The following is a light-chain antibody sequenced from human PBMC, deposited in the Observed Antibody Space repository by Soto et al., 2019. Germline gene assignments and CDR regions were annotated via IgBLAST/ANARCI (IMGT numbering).Light chain of an antibody. Sequence: QSVLTQPRSVSGSPGQSVTISCTGTSSDVGRYNYVSWYRQHPGKAPTLIIYTVTKRPSGVPDRFSGSKSGNTASLTISGLQAEDEADYYCCSYAGGYNMVFGGGTKLTVL. CDR3: CSYAGGYNMV. CDR2: TVT. J-gene: IGLJ2*01. CDR1: SSDVGRYNY. V-gene: IGLV2-11*01.